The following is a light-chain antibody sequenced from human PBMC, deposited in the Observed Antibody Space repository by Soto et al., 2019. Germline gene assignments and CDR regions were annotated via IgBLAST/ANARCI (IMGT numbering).Light chain of an antibody. V-gene: IGLV1-40*01. CDR2: ANN. CDR3: QSYDSSLSEGV. J-gene: IGLJ2*01. Sequence: QAVLTQPPSVSGAPGQRVTISCTGSSSNIGAGYNVHWYQQLPGTAPKLLIYANNNRPSGVPDRFSGSKSGTSASLAITGLQAEDEADYYCQSYDSSLSEGVFDGGTQLTVL. CDR1: SSNIGAGYN.